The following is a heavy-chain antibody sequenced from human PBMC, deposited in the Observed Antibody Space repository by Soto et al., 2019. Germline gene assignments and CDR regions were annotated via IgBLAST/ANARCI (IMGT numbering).Heavy chain of an antibody. CDR1: GFTFARYS. CDR3: ARESEDLTSNFDY. V-gene: IGHV3-21*06. Sequence: GGSLRLACAASGFTFARYSMNWVRQAPGKGLEWVSSISSTTNYIYYGDSMKGRFTISRDNAKNSLYLEMNSLRAEDTAVYYCARESEDLTSNFDYWGQGTLVTVSS. CDR2: ISSTTNYI. J-gene: IGHJ4*02.